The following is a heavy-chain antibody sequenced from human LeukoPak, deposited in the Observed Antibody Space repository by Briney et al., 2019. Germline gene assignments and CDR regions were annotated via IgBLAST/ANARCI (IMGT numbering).Heavy chain of an antibody. CDR3: ATETIGRHYDY. Sequence: GGSLRLSCAASGFTVSTNEMSWVRQAPGKGLEWVSSISGGSTYYADSRKGRFTISRDNSKNTLHLQMNSLRAEDTAVYYCATETIGRHYDYWGQGTLLTVSS. V-gene: IGHV3-38-3*01. D-gene: IGHD1-14*01. J-gene: IGHJ4*02. CDR2: ISGGST. CDR1: GFTVSTNE.